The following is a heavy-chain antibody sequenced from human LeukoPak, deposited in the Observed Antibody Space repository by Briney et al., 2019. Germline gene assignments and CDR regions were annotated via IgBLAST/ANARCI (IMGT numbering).Heavy chain of an antibody. D-gene: IGHD2-8*01. J-gene: IGHJ6*03. V-gene: IGHV1-18*01. CDR1: GYTFTSYG. CDR3: ARDLGILMVGYYMDV. CDR2: ISPYNGNT. Sequence: GASVKVSCKASGYTFTSYGFSWVRQAPGQGLEWMGWISPYNGNTNYAQKFQGRVNMTTDTSTNTAYMELRSLRSDDTAVYYCARDLGILMVGYYMDVWGKGTTVTISS.